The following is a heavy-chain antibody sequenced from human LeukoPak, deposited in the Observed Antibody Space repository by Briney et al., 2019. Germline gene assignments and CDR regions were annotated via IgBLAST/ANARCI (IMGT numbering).Heavy chain of an antibody. CDR1: GFTFDDYA. CDR2: ISWNSGSI. V-gene: IGHV3-9*01. Sequence: GGSLRLSCAASGFTFDDYAMHWVRQAPGKGLEWVSGISWNSGSIVYADSVKGRFTISRDNAKNSLYLQMNSLSAEDTALYYCAKVDSSWDQYYFDYWGQGTLVTVSS. J-gene: IGHJ4*02. D-gene: IGHD6-13*01. CDR3: AKVDSSWDQYYFDY.